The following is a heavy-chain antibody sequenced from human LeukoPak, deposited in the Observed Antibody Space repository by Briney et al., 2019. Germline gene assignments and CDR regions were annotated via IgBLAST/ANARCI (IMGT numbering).Heavy chain of an antibody. Sequence: GSLRLSCAASGFTFSRYALHWVRQAPGKGLEYVSAISGNGGTTYYANSVKGRFTISRDNSKNTLYLQMGSLRAEDMGVYYCATSWIPVIGSRLPSDRWGQGTLVTVSS. D-gene: IGHD2-21*01. CDR3: ATSWIPVIGSRLPSDR. CDR2: ISGNGGTT. CDR1: GFTFSRYA. V-gene: IGHV3-64*01. J-gene: IGHJ5*02.